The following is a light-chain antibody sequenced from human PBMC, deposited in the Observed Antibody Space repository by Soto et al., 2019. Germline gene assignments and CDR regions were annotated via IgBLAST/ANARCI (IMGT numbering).Light chain of an antibody. CDR3: QQVNSYPLT. Sequence: DIQLTQSPSFLSASVGDRFTITCRASQGISSYLAWYQQTPGKAPKLLIYAASTLQSGLPSRFSGSGSGTEFTLTISSLQPEDFASYYCQQVNSYPLTFGGGTKADNK. J-gene: IGKJ4*01. CDR2: AAS. CDR1: QGISSY. V-gene: IGKV1-9*01.